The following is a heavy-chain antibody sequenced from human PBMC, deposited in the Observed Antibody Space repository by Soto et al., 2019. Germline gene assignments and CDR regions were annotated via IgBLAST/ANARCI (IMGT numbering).Heavy chain of an antibody. D-gene: IGHD1-1*01. CDR1: GFSLSTSGVG. J-gene: IGHJ4*02. CDR3: ALSTSVPPLASDY. V-gene: IGHV2-5*02. CDR2: IYWDDDK. Sequence: QITLKESGPTLVKPTQTLTLTCTLSGFSLSTSGVGVGWIRHPPGNALEWLALIYWDDDKRYNPSLKSRLAITKATSKNQVFLTMSNMDPMDTATYYCALSTSVPPLASDYWGQGTLVTVSS.